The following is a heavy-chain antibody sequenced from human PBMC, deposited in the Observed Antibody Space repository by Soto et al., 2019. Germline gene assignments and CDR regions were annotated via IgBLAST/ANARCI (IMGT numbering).Heavy chain of an antibody. J-gene: IGHJ4*02. CDR2: ISNNGNTI. CDR3: ASGYCSGTSCYIITYFDY. CDR1: GFSFKSYE. V-gene: IGHV3-48*03. Sequence: GGSLRLCCAACGFSFKSYEMNWVRQATGKGLEWVSYISNNGNTIYYADSVKGRFTISRDNAKNSLYLQMNSLRAEDTAVYYCASGYCSGTSCYIITYFDYWGQGALVTVYS. D-gene: IGHD2-15*01.